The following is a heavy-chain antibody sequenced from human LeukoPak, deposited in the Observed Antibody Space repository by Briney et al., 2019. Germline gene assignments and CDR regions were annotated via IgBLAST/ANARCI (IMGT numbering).Heavy chain of an antibody. CDR3: ARDLMGLWFGGPDY. J-gene: IGHJ4*02. D-gene: IGHD3-10*01. V-gene: IGHV3-21*01. CDR2: ISSSSSYI. Sequence: NPGGSLRLSCAASGFTFSSYSMNWVRQAPGEGLEWVSSISSSSSYIYYADSVKGRFTISRDNAKNSLYLQMNSLRAEDTAVYYCARDLMGLWFGGPDYWGQGTLVTVSS. CDR1: GFTFSSYS.